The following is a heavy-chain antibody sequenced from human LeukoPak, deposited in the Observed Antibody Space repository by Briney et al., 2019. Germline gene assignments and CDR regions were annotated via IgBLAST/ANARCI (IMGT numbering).Heavy chain of an antibody. V-gene: IGHV3-23*01. D-gene: IGHD3-22*01. CDR3: ARRPRDTSGYYLGAFHD. CDR1: GFTFSSYG. CDR2: IGASGADT. Sequence: GRSLRLSCAASGFTFSSYGMHWVRQAPGKGLEWVSVIGASGADTYYSDSVRGRFTVSRDNSQNTLFLHMSSLRAEDTAVYFCARRPRDTSGYYLGAFHDWGQGTLVTVSS. J-gene: IGHJ4*02.